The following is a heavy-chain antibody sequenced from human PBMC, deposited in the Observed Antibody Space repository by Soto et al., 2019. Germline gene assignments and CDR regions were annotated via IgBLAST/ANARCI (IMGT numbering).Heavy chain of an antibody. J-gene: IGHJ5*02. Sequence: DVQLVESGGGLVQPGGSLRPSCAISGFSVSSNYLSWVRQAPGKGLEWVSVHYSGGSTYYADSVQGRFTISRDKSNNTLYLQMRRVRAEDTAVYFCARHRHPRGTVGATSPLDPWGQGTQVTVSS. V-gene: IGHV3-53*01. D-gene: IGHD1-26*01. CDR2: HYSGGST. CDR1: GFSVSSNY. CDR3: ARHRHPRGTVGATSPLDP.